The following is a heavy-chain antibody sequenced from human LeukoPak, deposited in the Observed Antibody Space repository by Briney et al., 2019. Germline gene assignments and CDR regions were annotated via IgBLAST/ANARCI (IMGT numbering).Heavy chain of an antibody. V-gene: IGHV4-34*01. CDR1: GDSFSGYL. Sequence: SENLSLTCAVYGDSFSGYLWTWIRQSPGKGLEWIGDVNHVGDTNLNPSLRGRVAIPVDTAKNQFSLRVTSVTGADTGLYFCARGRRVSGVRRINWARRENYYYYYIDVWGKGTTVIVS. CDR3: ARGRRVSGVRRINWARRENYYYYYIDV. CDR2: VNHVGDT. J-gene: IGHJ6*03. D-gene: IGHD5-24*01.